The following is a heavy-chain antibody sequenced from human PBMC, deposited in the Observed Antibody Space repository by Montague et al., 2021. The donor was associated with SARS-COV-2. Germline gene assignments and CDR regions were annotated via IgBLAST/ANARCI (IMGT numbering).Heavy chain of an antibody. J-gene: IGHJ3*02. V-gene: IGHV4-39*01. CDR1: GGSINCSGCY. D-gene: IGHD3-22*01. Sequence: SETLSLTCTVSGGSINCSGCYWGWIRQPPGKGVEWIGSISYSGSTYYNLSLQSRVTTSVDTSKNQFSLKLSSVTAADTAIYYCARWTLEVVVKAFDIWGQGTMVTVSP. CDR2: ISYSGST. CDR3: ARWTLEVVVKAFDI.